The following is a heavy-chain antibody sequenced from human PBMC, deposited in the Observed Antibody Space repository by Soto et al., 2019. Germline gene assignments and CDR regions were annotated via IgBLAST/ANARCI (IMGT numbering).Heavy chain of an antibody. Sequence: GGPQRLSRTAAWGKIRDFYRGWILQDPGKGLEWVSYISSGGTTIYYADSVKGRFTISRDNARNSLYLQINSLTAEDTAVYYCARDPLNYGSGFDYWGQGAMVTVSS. D-gene: IGHD3-10*01. CDR3: ARDPLNYGSGFDY. CDR2: ISSGGTTI. CDR1: WGKIRDFY. V-gene: IGHV3-11*01. J-gene: IGHJ4*02.